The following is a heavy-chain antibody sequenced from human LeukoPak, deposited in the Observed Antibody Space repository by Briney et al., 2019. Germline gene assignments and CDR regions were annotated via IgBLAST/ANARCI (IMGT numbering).Heavy chain of an antibody. Sequence: SVKVSCKASGGTFSSYAISWVRQAPGQGLEWMGRIIPILGIANYAQKFQGRVTITADKSTSTAYMELSSLRSEDTAVYYCASRTFSSGSYCDYWGQGTLVTVPS. CDR2: IIPILGIA. J-gene: IGHJ4*02. CDR3: ASRTFSSGSYCDY. D-gene: IGHD1-26*01. CDR1: GGTFSSYA. V-gene: IGHV1-69*04.